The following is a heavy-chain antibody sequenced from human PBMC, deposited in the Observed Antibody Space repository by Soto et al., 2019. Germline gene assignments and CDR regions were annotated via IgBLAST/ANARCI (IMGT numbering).Heavy chain of an antibody. CDR1: GFTFSSYG. V-gene: IGHV3-33*01. J-gene: IGHJ4*02. CDR2: IWYDGSNE. CDR3: ARDRRGSGWYDYFDY. D-gene: IGHD6-19*01. Sequence: QVQLVESGGGVVQPGRSLRLSCAASGFTFSSYGMHWVRQAPGKGLEWVAVIWYDGSNENYADSVKGRFTISRDNSKNTLYLQMNILRAEDTALYYCARDRRGSGWYDYFDYWGQGTLVTVSS.